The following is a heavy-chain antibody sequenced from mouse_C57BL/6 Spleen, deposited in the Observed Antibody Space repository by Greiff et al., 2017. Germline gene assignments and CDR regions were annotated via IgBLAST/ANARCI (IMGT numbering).Heavy chain of an antibody. J-gene: IGHJ4*01. CDR3: ARRTYYDYDGNAMDD. D-gene: IGHD2-4*01. CDR1: GYTFTSYW. CDR2: IHPNSGST. Sequence: VQLQQPGAELVKPGASVKLSCKASGYTFTSYWMHWVKQRPGQGLEWIGMIHPNSGSTNYNEKFKSKATLTVDKSSSTAYMQLSSLTSEDSAVYYCARRTYYDYDGNAMDDWGQGTSVTVSS. V-gene: IGHV1-64*01.